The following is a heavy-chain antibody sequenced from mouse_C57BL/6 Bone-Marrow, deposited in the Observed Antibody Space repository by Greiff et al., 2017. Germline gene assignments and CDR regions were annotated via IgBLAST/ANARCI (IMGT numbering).Heavy chain of an antibody. J-gene: IGHJ2*01. CDR1: GYAFSSSW. V-gene: IGHV1-82*01. D-gene: IGHD2-1*01. CDR3: AKLYGNYGFDY. Sequence: VMLVESGPELVKPGASVMISCKASGYAFSSSWMNWVKQRPGKGLEWIGRIYPGDGDTNYNGKFKGKATLTADKSSSTAYMQLSSLTSEDSAVYFCAKLYGNYGFDYWGQGTTLTVSS. CDR2: IYPGDGDT.